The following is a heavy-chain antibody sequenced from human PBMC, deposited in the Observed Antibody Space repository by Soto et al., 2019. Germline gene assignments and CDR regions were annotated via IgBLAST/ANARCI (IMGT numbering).Heavy chain of an antibody. D-gene: IGHD2-2*01. CDR3: AKARHSSTWYNFDF. CDR1: GFTFGNYA. J-gene: IGHJ4*02. CDR2: ISGSGGGNL. V-gene: IGHV3-23*01. Sequence: PGRSLRLSCAGSGFTFGNYAMSWVRQAPGKGLEWVSGISGSGGGNLYYADSVKGRFTISRDNSKNTLYLQMNSLRAEDTAVYYCAKARHSSTWYNFDFWGQGTLVTVSS.